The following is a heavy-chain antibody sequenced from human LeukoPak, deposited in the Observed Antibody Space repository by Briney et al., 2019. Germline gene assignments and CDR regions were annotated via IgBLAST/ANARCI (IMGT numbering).Heavy chain of an antibody. CDR1: RFTFSTYA. D-gene: IGHD5-12*01. Sequence: PGLSLRLSCAASRFTFSTYAMSCARQAPGKGLECVSTISDSGDTTYYADSVEGRFTISRDNSKNTVRLQMNSLRAEDTAVYYCAKSHSVGYRGYFDYWGQGTLVTVSS. CDR2: ISDSGDTT. V-gene: IGHV3-23*01. J-gene: IGHJ4*02. CDR3: AKSHSVGYRGYFDY.